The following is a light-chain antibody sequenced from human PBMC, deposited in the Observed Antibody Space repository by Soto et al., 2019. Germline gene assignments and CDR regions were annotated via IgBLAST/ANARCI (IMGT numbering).Light chain of an antibody. Sequence: EIVLTQSPATLSLSPGERATLSCRASQSVSGYLAWYQQKPGQAPRLLIYDTSNRATGIPARFSGSGSGTDVTLTIGGREPEDFAVYYCQQRSNWPLTFGGGTKVEIK. V-gene: IGKV3-11*01. CDR2: DTS. CDR3: QQRSNWPLT. CDR1: QSVSGY. J-gene: IGKJ4*01.